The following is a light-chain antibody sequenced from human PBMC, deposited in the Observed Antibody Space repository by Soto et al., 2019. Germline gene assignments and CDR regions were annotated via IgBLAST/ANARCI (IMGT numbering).Light chain of an antibody. V-gene: IGKV3-15*01. Sequence: EIVITQSPATLSVSTGERATLSCRASQSVITNLAWYQQKSGQAPRLLIYAASTRATDIPARFSGSGSGTEFTLTISNLQSEDFVVYYCQQYNNWPSTFGQGAKVDIK. CDR2: AAS. J-gene: IGKJ1*01. CDR1: QSVITN. CDR3: QQYNNWPST.